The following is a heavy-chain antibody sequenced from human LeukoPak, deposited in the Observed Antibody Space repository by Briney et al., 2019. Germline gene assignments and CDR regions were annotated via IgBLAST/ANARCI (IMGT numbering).Heavy chain of an antibody. D-gene: IGHD2-2*02. Sequence: AASVKVSCKASGGTFSSYAISWVRQAPGQGLEWMGGIIPIFGTANYAQKFQGRVTITTDESTSTAYMELSSLRSEDTAVYYCARDRCSSTSCYRWFDPWGQGTLVTVSS. J-gene: IGHJ5*02. CDR3: ARDRCSSTSCYRWFDP. CDR2: IIPIFGTA. V-gene: IGHV1-69*05. CDR1: GGTFSSYA.